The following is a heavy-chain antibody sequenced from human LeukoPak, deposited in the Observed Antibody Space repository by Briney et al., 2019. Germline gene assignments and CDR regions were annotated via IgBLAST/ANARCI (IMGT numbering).Heavy chain of an antibody. CDR3: AKGIVPAGGYFDY. CDR2: ISGSGGST. D-gene: IGHD2-2*01. J-gene: IGHJ4*02. V-gene: IGHV3-23*01. CDR1: GDSMTNYY. Sequence: ETLSLTCTVSGDSMTNYYWSWIRQPPGKGLEWVSAISGSGGSTYYADSVKGRFTISRDNSKNTLYLQMNSLRAEDTAVYYCAKGIVPAGGYFDYWGQGTLVTVSS.